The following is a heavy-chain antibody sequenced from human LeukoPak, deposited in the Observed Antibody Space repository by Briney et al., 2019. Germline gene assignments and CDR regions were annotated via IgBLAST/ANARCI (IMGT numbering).Heavy chain of an antibody. Sequence: GASVKVSCKASGYTFTGYYMHWVRQAPGQGLEWMGWINPNSGGTNYAQKFQGRVTMTRDTSINTAYMELSRLRSDDTAVYYCAKDRSCINDVCHGDFDYWGQGTLVTVSS. CDR2: INPNSGGT. CDR3: AKDRSCINDVCHGDFDY. J-gene: IGHJ4*02. D-gene: IGHD2-8*01. CDR1: GYTFTGYY. V-gene: IGHV1-2*02.